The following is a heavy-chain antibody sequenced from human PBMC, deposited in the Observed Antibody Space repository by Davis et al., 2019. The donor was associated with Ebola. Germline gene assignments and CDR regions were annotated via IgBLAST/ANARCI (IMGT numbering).Heavy chain of an antibody. D-gene: IGHD4-17*01. Sequence: GESLKISCAASGFTFSSYWMSWVRQAPGKGLEWVSSIISSSSYIYYADSVKGRFTISRDNAKNSLYLQMNSLRAEDTAVYYCAARYGDYAPIDYWGQGTLVTVSS. CDR2: IISSSSYI. J-gene: IGHJ4*02. V-gene: IGHV3-21*01. CDR3: AARYGDYAPIDY. CDR1: GFTFSSYW.